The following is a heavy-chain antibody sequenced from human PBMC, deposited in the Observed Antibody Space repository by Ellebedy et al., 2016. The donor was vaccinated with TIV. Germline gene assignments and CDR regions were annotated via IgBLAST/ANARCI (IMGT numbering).Heavy chain of an antibody. CDR1: GFTFNSYA. V-gene: IGHV3-30-3*01. Sequence: PGGSLRLSCAASGFTFNSYAMHWVRQAPGKGLEWVAFISYDGCNKYYINSVRGRFTTSRDNSNNTLYMQMKSLRTEDTAVYYCARSRTPGLFFYAIDSWGQGTLVTVSS. CDR3: ARSRTPGLFFYAIDS. CDR2: ISYDGCNK. D-gene: IGHD2/OR15-2a*01. J-gene: IGHJ4*02.